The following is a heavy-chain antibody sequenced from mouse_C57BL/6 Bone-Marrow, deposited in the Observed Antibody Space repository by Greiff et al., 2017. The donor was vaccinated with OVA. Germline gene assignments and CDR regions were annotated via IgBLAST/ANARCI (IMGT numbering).Heavy chain of an antibody. Sequence: EVQLQESGPGLAKPSQTLSLPCSVPGYSITSDYWNWIRKFPGTKLEYMGYISYSGSTYYNPSLKRRISITRDTSKNQYYLQLNSVTTEDTATYDCARWDYGSSCFDYWGQGTTLTVSS. V-gene: IGHV3-8*01. CDR1: GYSITSDY. CDR2: ISYSGST. CDR3: ARWDYGSSCFDY. D-gene: IGHD1-1*01. J-gene: IGHJ2*01.